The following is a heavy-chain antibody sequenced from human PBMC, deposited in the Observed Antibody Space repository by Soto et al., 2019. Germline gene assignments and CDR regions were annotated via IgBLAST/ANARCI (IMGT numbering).Heavy chain of an antibody. CDR2: IYYSGST. CDR3: ARRYGDYLDY. CDR1: GGSISSYY. D-gene: IGHD1-26*01. V-gene: IGHV4-59*01. Sequence: PSETLSLTCTVSGGSISSYYWSWIRQPPGKGLEWIGYIYYSGSTNYNPSLKSRVTISVDTSKNQFSLKLSSVTAADTAVYYCARRYGDYLDYWGQGTLVTVSS. J-gene: IGHJ4*02.